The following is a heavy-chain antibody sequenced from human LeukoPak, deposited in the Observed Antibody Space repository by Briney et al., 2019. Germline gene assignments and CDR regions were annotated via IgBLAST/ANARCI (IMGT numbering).Heavy chain of an antibody. D-gene: IGHD3-9*01. Sequence: SGTLSLTCAVSGGSISSSNWWSWVRQPPGKGLEWIGEIYHSGSTNYNPSLKSRVTISVDTSKNQFSLKLSSVTAADTAVYYCARAQGHYDTLGQGSAFDIWGQGTMVTVSS. CDR1: GGSISSSNW. J-gene: IGHJ3*02. CDR3: ARAQGHYDTLGQGSAFDI. CDR2: IYHSGST. V-gene: IGHV4-4*02.